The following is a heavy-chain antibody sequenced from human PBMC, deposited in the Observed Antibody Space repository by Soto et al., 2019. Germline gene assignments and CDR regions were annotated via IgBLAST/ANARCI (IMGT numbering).Heavy chain of an antibody. CDR2: MYYSGST. J-gene: IGHJ2*01. D-gene: IGHD3-16*02. CDR1: GGSISSGVYY. Sequence: QVQLQESGPGLVKPSQTLSLTCTVSGGSISSGVYYWSWIRQHPGKGLEWIGHMYYSGSTYYNPSLTSQLTISVDTSKHQFSLKLSSVTAADTAVYYCASVILYNWKYDLWGRGTLVTVSS. CDR3: ASVILYNWKYDL. V-gene: IGHV4-31*01.